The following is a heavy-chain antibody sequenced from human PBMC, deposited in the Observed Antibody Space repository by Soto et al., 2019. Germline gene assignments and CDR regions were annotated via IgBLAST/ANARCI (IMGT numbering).Heavy chain of an antibody. J-gene: IGHJ4*02. CDR2: INPSDGST. Sequence: QVQLVQSGAEVKKPGASVKVSCKASGYPFRAYYLNWVRQAPGQGLEGMGVINPSDGSTTYAQKFQGRVTMTSDTSTSTIYMDLKSLTSEDTAVYYCARSEAAEPFCDYWGQGTLVTVSS. CDR1: GYPFRAYY. CDR3: ARSEAAEPFCDY. V-gene: IGHV1-46*01. D-gene: IGHD2-15*01.